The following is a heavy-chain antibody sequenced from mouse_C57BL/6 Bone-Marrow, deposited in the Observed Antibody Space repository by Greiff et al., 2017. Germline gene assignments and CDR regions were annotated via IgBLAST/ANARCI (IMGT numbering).Heavy chain of an antibody. CDR3: AREGSGPSMDV. V-gene: IGHV1-61*01. D-gene: IGHD3-2*02. CDR2: IYPSDSET. Sequence: QVQLQQPGAELVRPGSSVKLSCKASGYTFTSYWMDWVKQRPGQGLEWIGNIYPSDSETHYNQKFKDKATLTVDKSSSTAYMQLSSLPSEDSAVYYCAREGSGPSMDVWGTGTSVTVSS. J-gene: IGHJ4*01. CDR1: GYTFTSYW.